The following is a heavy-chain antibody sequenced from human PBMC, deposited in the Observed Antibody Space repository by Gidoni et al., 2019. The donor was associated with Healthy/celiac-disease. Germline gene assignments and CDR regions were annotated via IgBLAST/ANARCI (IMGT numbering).Heavy chain of an antibody. J-gene: IGHJ4*02. CDR2: IKSKTDGGTT. Sequence: EVQLVESGGGLVKPGGSLRLSCAASGFTFSNAWMSWDRPAPGKGLEWVGRIKSKTDGGTTDYAAPVKGRFTISRDDSKNTLYLQMNSLKTEDTAVYYCTTVGDYTYYDFWSGYYRSLDYWGQGTLVTVSS. CDR1: GFTFSNAW. D-gene: IGHD3-3*01. CDR3: TTVGDYTYYDFWSGYYRSLDY. V-gene: IGHV3-15*01.